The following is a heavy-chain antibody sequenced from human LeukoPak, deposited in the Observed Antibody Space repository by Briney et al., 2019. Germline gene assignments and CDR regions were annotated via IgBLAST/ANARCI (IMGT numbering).Heavy chain of an antibody. D-gene: IGHD5-12*01. V-gene: IGHV3-30*02. CDR3: AKEDIVATFFDY. CDR1: GFTFSSYG. CDR2: IRYDGSNK. J-gene: IGHJ4*02. Sequence: TGGSLRLSCAASGFTFSSYGMHWVRQAPGKGLEWVAFIRYDGSNKYSADSVKGRFTISRDNSKNTLYLQMNSLRAEDTAVYYCAKEDIVATFFDYWGQGTLVTVSS.